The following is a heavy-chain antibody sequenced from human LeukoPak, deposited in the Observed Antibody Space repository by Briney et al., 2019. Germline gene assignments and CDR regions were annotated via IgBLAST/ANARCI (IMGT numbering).Heavy chain of an antibody. CDR3: AKDGYCSSTSCYHHGTTWSRDGMDV. D-gene: IGHD2-2*01. CDR1: GFTFSSYG. J-gene: IGHJ6*02. CDR2: ISYDGSNK. Sequence: GGSLRLSCAASGFTFSSYGMHWVRQAPGKGLEWVAVISYDGSNKYYADSVKGRFTISRDNSKNTLYLQMNSLRAEDTAVYYCAKDGYCSSTSCYHHGTTWSRDGMDVWGQGTTVTVSS. V-gene: IGHV3-30*18.